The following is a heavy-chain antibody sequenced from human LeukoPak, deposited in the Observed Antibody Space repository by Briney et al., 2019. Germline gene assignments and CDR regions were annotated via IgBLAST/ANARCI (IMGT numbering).Heavy chain of an antibody. CDR3: AREKRIVGATVTRYFDL. J-gene: IGHJ2*01. Sequence: SETLSLTCTVSGGSISSSSYYWGWIRQPPGKGLEWIGSIYYSGSTNYNPSLKSRVTISVDTSKNQFSLKLSSVTAADTAVYYCAREKRIVGATVTRYFDLWGRGTLVTVSS. V-gene: IGHV4-39*07. D-gene: IGHD1-26*01. CDR1: GGSISSSSYY. CDR2: IYYSGST.